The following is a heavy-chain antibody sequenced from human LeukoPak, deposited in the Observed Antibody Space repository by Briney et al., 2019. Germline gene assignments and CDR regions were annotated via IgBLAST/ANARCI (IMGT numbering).Heavy chain of an antibody. CDR2: IYYSGST. CDR3: AREPSMGVVVTATDY. CDR1: GGSISSGDFY. J-gene: IGHJ4*02. Sequence: SETLSLTCTVSGGSISSGDFYWRWIRQPPGKGLEWIGYIYYSGSTYYNPSLKSRVTISVDTSKNQFSLKLSSVTAADTAVYYCAREPSMGVVVTATDYWGQGTLVTVSS. V-gene: IGHV4-30-4*01. D-gene: IGHD2-21*02.